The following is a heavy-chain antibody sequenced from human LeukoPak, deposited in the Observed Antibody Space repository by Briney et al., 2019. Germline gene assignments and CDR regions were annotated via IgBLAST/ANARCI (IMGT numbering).Heavy chain of an antibody. V-gene: IGHV4-38-2*02. Sequence: SETLSLTCTVSGYSISSGYFWGWMRQPPGKGLEWIGSIYQSETAHYNPSLKSRVTISVDTSKNQFSLKLSSVTAADTAVYYCAGSGNIVVVVAATGGGDYYYMDVWGKGTTVTISS. CDR1: GYSISSGYF. CDR3: AGSGNIVVVVAATGGGDYYYMDV. D-gene: IGHD2-15*01. J-gene: IGHJ6*03. CDR2: IYQSETA.